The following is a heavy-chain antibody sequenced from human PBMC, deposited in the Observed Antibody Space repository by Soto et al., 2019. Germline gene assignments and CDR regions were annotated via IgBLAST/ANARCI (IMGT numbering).Heavy chain of an antibody. CDR3: ARVQSGYSGYIFDY. V-gene: IGHV1-2*06. CDR1: GYTFTGYY. CDR2: INPNSGGT. J-gene: IGHJ4*02. Sequence: ASVKVSCKASGYTFTGYYMHWVRQAPGQGLEWMGRINPNSGGTNYAQKFQGRVTMTRDTSISTAYMELSRLRSDDTAVYYCARVQSGYSGYIFDYWGQGTLVTVSS. D-gene: IGHD5-12*01.